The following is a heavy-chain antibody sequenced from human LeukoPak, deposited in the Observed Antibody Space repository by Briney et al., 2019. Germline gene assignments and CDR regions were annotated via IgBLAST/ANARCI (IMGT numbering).Heavy chain of an antibody. CDR3: ARNRAGDGFCSGRTCRTQWGAFDI. CDR2: VDHTGST. V-gene: IGHV4-59*01. CDR1: DDSITMYY. Sequence: SETLSLTCTVSDDSITMYYWTWIRQPPGKGLEWIGYVDHTGSTKFNPSLNGRVSISRDTSKNFFSLRLRSVTAADTAVYFCARNRAGDGFCSGRTCRTQWGAFDIWGQGTMVTVSS. J-gene: IGHJ3*02. D-gene: IGHD2-15*01.